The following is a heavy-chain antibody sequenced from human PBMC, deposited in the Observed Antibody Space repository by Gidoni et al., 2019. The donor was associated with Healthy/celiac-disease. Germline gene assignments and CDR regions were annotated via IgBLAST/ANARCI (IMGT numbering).Heavy chain of an antibody. Sequence: QVQLVQSGAEVKKPGASVKVSCKASGYTFTGHYMHWVRQAPGQGLEWMGWINPNSGGTNYAQKFQGRVTMTRDTSISTAYMELSRLRSDDTAVYYCARDPTDYDFWSGYLDYWGQGTLVTVSS. CDR3: ARDPTDYDFWSGYLDY. CDR1: GYTFTGHY. CDR2: INPNSGGT. D-gene: IGHD3-3*01. V-gene: IGHV1-2*02. J-gene: IGHJ4*02.